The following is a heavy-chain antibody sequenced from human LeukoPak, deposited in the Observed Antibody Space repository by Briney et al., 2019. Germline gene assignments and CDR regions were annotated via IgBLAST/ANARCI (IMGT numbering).Heavy chain of an antibody. V-gene: IGHV4-34*01. CDR1: GGSFSGYY. D-gene: IGHD6-25*01. CDR2: INHSGST. J-gene: IGHJ5*02. CDR3: ARGTPYSSATGWFDP. Sequence: SETLSLTCAVYGGSFSGYYWSWIRQPPGKGLEWIGEINHSGSTNYNPSLKSRVTISVDTSKNQFSLKLSSVTAADTAVYYCARGTPYSSATGWFDPWGQGTLVTVSS.